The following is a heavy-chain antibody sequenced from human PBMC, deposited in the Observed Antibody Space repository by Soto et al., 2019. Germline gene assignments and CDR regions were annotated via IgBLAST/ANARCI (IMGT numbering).Heavy chain of an antibody. CDR1: GFNFNNYA. V-gene: IGHV3-23*01. Sequence: PGGSLRLSCATSGFNFNNYAMSWVRQAPGERLEWVSFISSSGGTTYYADSVKGRFTISRDNSKNTLYLQMNSLRAEDTAVYYCAKERGLIVVVTAYDYWGQGTLVTVSS. CDR2: ISSSGGTT. CDR3: AKERGLIVVVTAYDY. J-gene: IGHJ4*02. D-gene: IGHD2-21*02.